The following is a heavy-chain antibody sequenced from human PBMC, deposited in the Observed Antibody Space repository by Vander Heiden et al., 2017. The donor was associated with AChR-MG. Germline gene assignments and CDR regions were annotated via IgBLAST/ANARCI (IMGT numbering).Heavy chain of an antibody. CDR1: GGTFSSYA. V-gene: IGHV1-69*01. CDR3: AREPQEGRIGTTWSAFDI. D-gene: IGHD1-7*01. Sequence: QFQLVQSAAALEKPGSSVKVSCQASGGTFSSYANSWVRQAPGQGLEWMGGIIPIFGTANYAQKFQGRVTITADESTSTAYMELRSLRSEETAVYYCAREPQEGRIGTTWSAFDIWGQGTMVTVSS. CDR2: IIPIFGTA. J-gene: IGHJ3*02.